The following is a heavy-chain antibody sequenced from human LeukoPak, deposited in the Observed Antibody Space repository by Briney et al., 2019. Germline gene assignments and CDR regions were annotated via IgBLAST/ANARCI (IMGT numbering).Heavy chain of an antibody. CDR3: ARRGSGSRYYFDY. V-gene: IGHV4-38-2*01. CDR1: GYSISSGYY. D-gene: IGHD1-26*01. CDR2: IYHSGST. Sequence: SETLSLTCALSGYSISSGYYWGWIRQPPGKGMEWIGSIYHSGSTHYNPSLKSRVTISVDTSKNQFSLKLSSVTAADTAVYYCARRGSGSRYYFDYWGQGTLVTVSS. J-gene: IGHJ4*02.